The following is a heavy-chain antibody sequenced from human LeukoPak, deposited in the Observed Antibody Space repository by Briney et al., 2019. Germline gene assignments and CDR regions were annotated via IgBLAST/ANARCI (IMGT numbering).Heavy chain of an antibody. CDR2: IYYSGST. V-gene: IGHV4-39*01. CDR3: ARHQAGNFDY. D-gene: IGHD6-19*01. CDR1: GGSISSSSYY. Sequence: SETLSLTCSVSGGSISSSSYYWGWIRQPPGKGLEWIGTIYYSGSTYYNPSLKSRVTISVDTSKNQFSLKLSSVTVADTAVYYCARHQAGNFDYWGQGTLATVSS. J-gene: IGHJ4*02.